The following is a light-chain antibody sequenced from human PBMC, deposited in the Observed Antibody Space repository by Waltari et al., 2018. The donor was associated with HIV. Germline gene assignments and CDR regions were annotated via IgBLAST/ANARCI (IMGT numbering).Light chain of an antibody. Sequence: QSALTQPASVSGSPGQSITIPCTGTSRDVGGYNLASWYQQHPGKAPKLMIYEVSKRPSGVSNRFSGSKSGNTASLTISGLQAEDEADYYCCAYAGSTTYVIFGGGTKLTVL. V-gene: IGLV2-23*02. CDR3: CAYAGSTTYVI. CDR1: SRDVGGYNL. CDR2: EVS. J-gene: IGLJ2*01.